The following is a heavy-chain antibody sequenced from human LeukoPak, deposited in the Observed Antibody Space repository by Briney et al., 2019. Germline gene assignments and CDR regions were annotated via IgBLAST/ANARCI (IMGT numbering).Heavy chain of an antibody. J-gene: IGHJ4*02. V-gene: IGHV4-34*01. Sequence: PSETLSLTCAVYGGSFSGYYWSWIRQPPGKGLEWLGEINHSGSTNYNPSLKSRVTISVDTSKNQFSLKLSSVTAADTAVYYCARERRYYYGSGPQYYFDYWGQGTLVTVSS. CDR2: INHSGST. CDR1: GGSFSGYY. CDR3: ARERRYYYGSGPQYYFDY. D-gene: IGHD3-10*01.